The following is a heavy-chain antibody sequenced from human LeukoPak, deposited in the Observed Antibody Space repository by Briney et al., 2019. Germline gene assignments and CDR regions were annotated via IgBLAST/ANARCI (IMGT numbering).Heavy chain of an antibody. V-gene: IGHV4-38-2*02. D-gene: IGHD4-17*01. CDR3: ARDPGMTTVTKGDWFDP. Sequence: SETLSLTCAVSGYSISSGYYWGWIRQPPGKGLEWIGSIYHSGSTYYNPSLKSRVTISVDTSKNQFSLKLSSVTAADTAVYHCARDPGMTTVTKGDWFDPWGQGTLVTVSS. CDR2: IYHSGST. J-gene: IGHJ5*02. CDR1: GYSISSGYY.